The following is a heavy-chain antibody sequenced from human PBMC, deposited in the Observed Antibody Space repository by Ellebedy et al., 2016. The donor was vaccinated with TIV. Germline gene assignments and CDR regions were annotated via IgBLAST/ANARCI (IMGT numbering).Heavy chain of an antibody. Sequence: GESLKISXAASGFTFSNAWMSWVRQAPGKGLEWVGRIKSKTDGGTTDYAAPVKGRFTISRDDSKNTLYLQMNSLKTEDTAVYYCTTGIRYFDWLLYDYWGQGTLVTVSS. CDR2: IKSKTDGGTT. CDR1: GFTFSNAW. D-gene: IGHD3-9*01. V-gene: IGHV3-15*01. CDR3: TTGIRYFDWLLYDY. J-gene: IGHJ4*02.